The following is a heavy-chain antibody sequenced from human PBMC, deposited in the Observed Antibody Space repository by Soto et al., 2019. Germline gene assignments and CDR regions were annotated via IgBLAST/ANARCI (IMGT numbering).Heavy chain of an antibody. CDR2: ISSTSTYI. D-gene: IGHD5-18*01. Sequence: ESGGGLAKPGGSLRLSCAASGFLFNSYGMNWVRLSPGRGLEWISSISSTSTYIEYAYSVKGRFIISRDNAENSLFLQMHSLRAEDTAVHYCTRARSTGMVFPDFDFWGQGALVTFSS. CDR1: GFLFNSYG. J-gene: IGHJ4*02. CDR3: TRARSTGMVFPDFDF. V-gene: IGHV3-21*01.